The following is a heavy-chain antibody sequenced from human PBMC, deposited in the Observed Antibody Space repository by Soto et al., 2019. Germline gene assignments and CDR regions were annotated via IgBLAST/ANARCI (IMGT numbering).Heavy chain of an antibody. CDR1: GGSISSGGYS. CDR3: ARVSSTNGHFDY. J-gene: IGHJ4*02. V-gene: IGHV4-30-2*01. D-gene: IGHD2-2*01. CDR2: IYHSGST. Sequence: PSETLSLTCAVSGGSISSGGYSWSWIRQPPGKGLEWIGYIYHSGSTYYNPSLKSRVTISVDRSKNQFSLKLSSVTAADTAVYYCARVSSTNGHFDYWGQGTLVTVSS.